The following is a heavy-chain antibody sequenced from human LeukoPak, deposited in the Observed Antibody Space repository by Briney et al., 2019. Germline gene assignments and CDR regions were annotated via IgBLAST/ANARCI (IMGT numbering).Heavy chain of an antibody. CDR2: ISSSSSTI. V-gene: IGHV3-48*01. D-gene: IGHD3-3*01. CDR1: GFTFSSYS. J-gene: IGHJ4*02. CDR3: ARYPDDFWSGYKGHYFDY. Sequence: GGSLRLSCAASGFTFSSYSMNWVRQAPGKGLEWVSYISSSSSTIYYADSVKGRFTISRDNAKNSLYLQMNSLRAEDTAVYYCARYPDDFWSGYKGHYFDYWGQGTLVTVSS.